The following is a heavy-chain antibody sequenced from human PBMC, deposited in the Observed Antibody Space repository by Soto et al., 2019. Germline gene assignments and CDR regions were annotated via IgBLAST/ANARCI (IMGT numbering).Heavy chain of an antibody. J-gene: IGHJ6*02. Sequence: SETLSLTCNVSGDSIGRCYWSWIRQSAEKGLEWIGRVYSTGGTAYNPALKGRVTISLDRSNNHVSLGMNSVTAADTAVYFCARDLSGTGLDIWGRGTTVTVSS. CDR3: ARDLSGTGLDI. V-gene: IGHV4-4*07. CDR1: GDSIGRCY. D-gene: IGHD1-26*01. CDR2: VYSTGGT.